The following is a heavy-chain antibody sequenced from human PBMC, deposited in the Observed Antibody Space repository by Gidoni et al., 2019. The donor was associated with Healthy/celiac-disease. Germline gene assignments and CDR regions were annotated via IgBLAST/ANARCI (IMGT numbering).Heavy chain of an antibody. V-gene: IGHV5-51*01. D-gene: IGHD3-22*01. Sequence: GQLVQSGAEVKKPGESLKISCKGSGYSFTSYWIGWVRQMPGKGLEWMGIIYPGDSDTRYSPSFQGQVTISADKSISTAYLQWSSLKASDTAMYYCARPRYYYDSSGYPDAFDIWGQGTMVTVSS. CDR3: ARPRYYYDSSGYPDAFDI. CDR1: GYSFTSYW. CDR2: IYPGDSDT. J-gene: IGHJ3*02.